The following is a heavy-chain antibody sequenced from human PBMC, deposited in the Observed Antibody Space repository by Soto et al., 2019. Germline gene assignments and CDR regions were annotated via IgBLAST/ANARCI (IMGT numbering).Heavy chain of an antibody. CDR2: IYYSGTT. Sequence: SETLSLTCTVSGASISSYYWTWIRQPPGKGLEWIGNIYYSGTTNYSPSLKSRLTISIDTSKSQFSLKLASVTAADTAVYYCTGRLATAGWFDPWGQGTLVTVSS. J-gene: IGHJ5*02. CDR1: GASISSYY. V-gene: IGHV4-59*01. D-gene: IGHD6-13*01. CDR3: TGRLATAGWFDP.